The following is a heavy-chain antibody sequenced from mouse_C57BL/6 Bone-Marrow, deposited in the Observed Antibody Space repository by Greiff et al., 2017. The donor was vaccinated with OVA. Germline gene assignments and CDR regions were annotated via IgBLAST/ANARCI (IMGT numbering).Heavy chain of an antibody. CDR1: GYSITSGYY. D-gene: IGHD1-1*01. Sequence: EVKLQESGPGLVKPSQSLSLTCSVTGYSITSGYYWNWIRQFPGNKLEWMGYIRYDGSNNYNPSLKNRISITRDTSKNQVCLKLKSVTTEDTATYYCARGTVDPYDAVDYWGQGTSVTVSS. V-gene: IGHV3-6*01. CDR2: IRYDGSN. CDR3: ARGTVDPYDAVDY. J-gene: IGHJ4*01.